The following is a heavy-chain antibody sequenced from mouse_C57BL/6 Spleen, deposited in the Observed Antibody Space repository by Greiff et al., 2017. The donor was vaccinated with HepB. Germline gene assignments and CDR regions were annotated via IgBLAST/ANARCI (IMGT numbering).Heavy chain of an antibody. CDR3: ARSGAYYTPYFDY. J-gene: IGHJ2*01. Sequence: QVQLQQSGAELVRPGASVKLSCKASGYTFTDYYINWVKQRPGQGLEWIARIYPGSGNTYYNEKFKGKATLTAEKSSSTAYMQLSSLTSEDSAVYFCARSGAYYTPYFDYWGQGTTLTVSS. CDR2: IYPGSGNT. CDR1: GYTFTDYY. D-gene: IGHD2-12*01. V-gene: IGHV1-76*01.